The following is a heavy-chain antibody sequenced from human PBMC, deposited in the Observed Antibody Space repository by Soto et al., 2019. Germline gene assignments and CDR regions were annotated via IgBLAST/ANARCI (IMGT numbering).Heavy chain of an antibody. CDR3: ARDLDDAFDS. J-gene: IGHJ3*02. CDR2: IYYSGST. V-gene: IGHV4-59*01. CDR1: GGSISSYY. Sequence: PSETLSLTCTVSGGSISSYYWSWIRQPPGKGLEWIGYIYYSGSTNYNPSLKSRVTISVDTSKNQFSLKLSSVTAADTAVYYCARDLDDAFDSWGQGTMVTVAS. D-gene: IGHD3-3*01.